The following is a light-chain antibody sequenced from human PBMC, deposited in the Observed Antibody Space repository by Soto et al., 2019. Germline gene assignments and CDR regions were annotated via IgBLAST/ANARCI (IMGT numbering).Light chain of an antibody. J-gene: IGKJ2*03. CDR2: ETS. CDR1: QSVSSNY. CDR3: QQYGNGNSPRYS. Sequence: EIVLTQSPGTLSLSLGERATLSCRASQSVSSNYLAWYQQKPGQAPRLLIYETSSRATVIPDRFSGSGSGTDFTLSISRLEPEDFAVYYCQQYGNGNSPRYSFGQGTRLEIK. V-gene: IGKV3-20*01.